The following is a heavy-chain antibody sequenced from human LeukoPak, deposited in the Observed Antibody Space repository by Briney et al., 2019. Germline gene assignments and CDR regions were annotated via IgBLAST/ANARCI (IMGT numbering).Heavy chain of an antibody. D-gene: IGHD3-3*01. Sequence: ASVKVSCKASGYTFTGYYMHWVRQAPGQGLDWMGRINPNSGGTNYAQKFQGRVTMTRDTSISTAYMELSRLRSDDTAVYYCARDLEPERTYYDFWSGYYMGYWGQGTLVTVSS. CDR3: ARDLEPERTYYDFWSGYYMGY. J-gene: IGHJ4*02. CDR1: GYTFTGYY. V-gene: IGHV1-2*06. CDR2: INPNSGGT.